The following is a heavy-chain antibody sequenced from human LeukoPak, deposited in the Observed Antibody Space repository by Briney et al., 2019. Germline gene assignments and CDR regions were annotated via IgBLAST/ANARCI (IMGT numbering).Heavy chain of an antibody. V-gene: IGHV4-61*02. J-gene: IGHJ6*03. CDR2: IYTSGRT. D-gene: IGHD3-10*01. CDR1: GGSISSGSYY. CDR3: ARFGSGSYKYYYYYHMDV. Sequence: NPSATLSLTFTVSGGSISSGSYYWSWIRRPAGKGLEWIGRIYTSGRTNYNPSLKSLVTISVDTSKNQFSLKLSSVTAADTAVYYCARFGSGSYKYYYYYHMDVWGKGTTVTVSS.